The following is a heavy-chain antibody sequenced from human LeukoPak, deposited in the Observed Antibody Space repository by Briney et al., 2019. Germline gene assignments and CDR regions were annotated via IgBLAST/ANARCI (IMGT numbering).Heavy chain of an antibody. CDR2: ISAHNGNT. D-gene: IGHD3-22*01. V-gene: IGHV1-18*01. CDR3: ARARHNKVVTAPFDY. Sequence: ASVKVSCKASGYTFTSYGISWVRQAPGQGLEWMGWISAHNGNTNYAQKLQGRVTMTTDTSTSTAYMELRSLRSDDTAVYYCARARHNKVVTAPFDYWGQGTLVTVSS. CDR1: GYTFTSYG. J-gene: IGHJ4*02.